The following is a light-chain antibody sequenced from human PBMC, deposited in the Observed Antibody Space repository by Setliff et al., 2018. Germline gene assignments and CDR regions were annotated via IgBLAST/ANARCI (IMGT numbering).Light chain of an antibody. V-gene: IGLV2-8*01. CDR1: SRDIGAYNS. Sequence: QSVLTQPPSASGSPGQSLTISCTGTSRDIGAYNSVSWYQQHPGKAPKLLIYEVTKRPSGVPDRFSGSKSGNTASLTVSGLQADDEADYYCYSYTITSTLLFGTGTKVTVL. CDR2: EVT. CDR3: YSYTITSTLL. J-gene: IGLJ1*01.